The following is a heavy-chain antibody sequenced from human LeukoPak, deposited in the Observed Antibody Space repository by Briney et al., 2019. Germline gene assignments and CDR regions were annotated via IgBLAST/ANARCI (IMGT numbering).Heavy chain of an antibody. CDR2: LTSTGQTI. CDR3: ARGLKWPTSYYHMDV. Sequence: GVSLRLSCAASGFTFSDHSMCWIRQAPGKGLEWVSYLTSTGQTIYYSDSVKGRFTISRDNAKNSLFLQLNSLRADDTAVYFCARGLKWPTSYYHMDVWGKGTTVTVSS. V-gene: IGHV3-11*01. D-gene: IGHD5-12*01. J-gene: IGHJ6*03. CDR1: GFTFSDHS.